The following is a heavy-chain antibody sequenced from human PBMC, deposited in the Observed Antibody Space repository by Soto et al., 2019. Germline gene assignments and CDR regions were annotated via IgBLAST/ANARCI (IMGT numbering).Heavy chain of an antibody. CDR3: ARGAWKLFDY. J-gene: IGHJ4*02. CDR1: GGSISSVDCY. Sequence: SETLSLTYTVSGGSISSVDCYWSWIRQNPGTGLEWIGHIYYSGSTNYTPSLKSRVTISVDTSKSQFSLKLSSVTDADTAVYYCARGAWKLFDYWGQGTLVTVSS. V-gene: IGHV4-61*08. D-gene: IGHD1-1*01. CDR2: IYYSGST.